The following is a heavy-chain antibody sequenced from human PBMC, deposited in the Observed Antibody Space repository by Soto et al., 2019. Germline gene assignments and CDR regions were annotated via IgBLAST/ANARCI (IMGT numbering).Heavy chain of an antibody. J-gene: IGHJ6*02. CDR1: GFTFSSYG. Sequence: SGGSLRLSCAASGFTFSSYGMHWVRQAPGKGLEWVAVISYDGSNKYYADSVKGRFTISRDNSKNTLYLQMNSLRAEDTAVYYCEKDSMIDSMDVWGQGTTVTVSS. CDR3: EKDSMIDSMDV. CDR2: ISYDGSNK. D-gene: IGHD3-22*01. V-gene: IGHV3-30*18.